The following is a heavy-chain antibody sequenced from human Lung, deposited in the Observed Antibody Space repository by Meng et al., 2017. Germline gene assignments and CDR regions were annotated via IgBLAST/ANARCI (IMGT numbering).Heavy chain of an antibody. CDR2: IYNSGST. CDR1: GGSISSSNDY. J-gene: IGHJ2*01. CDR3: ARGQKGYFDL. Sequence: QVRLQESGAGRGKPSQTLSLTCIVSGGSISSSNDYWSWIRQPPGKGLEWSGHIYNSGSTYYIPSLKSRITISVDTSKNQFSLKLSSVTAADTAVYYCARGQKGYFDLWGRGTLVTVSS. V-gene: IGHV4-30-4*01.